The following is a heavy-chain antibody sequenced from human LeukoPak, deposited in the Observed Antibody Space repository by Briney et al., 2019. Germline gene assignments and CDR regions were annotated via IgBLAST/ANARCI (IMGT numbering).Heavy chain of an antibody. CDR1: GYSISSGYY. CDR2: IYHSGST. V-gene: IGHV4-38-2*02. CDR3: ARVRSGSLRALFDP. Sequence: PSETLSLTCTVSGYSISSGYYWGWIRQPPGKGLEWIGSIYHSGSTYYNPSLKSRVTISVDTSKNQFSLKLSSVTAADTAVYYCARVRSGSLRALFDPWGQGTPVTVSS. J-gene: IGHJ5*02. D-gene: IGHD1-26*01.